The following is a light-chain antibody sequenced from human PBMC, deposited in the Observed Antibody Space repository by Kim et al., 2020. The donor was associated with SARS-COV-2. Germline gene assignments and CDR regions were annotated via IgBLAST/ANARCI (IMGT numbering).Light chain of an antibody. J-gene: IGLJ2*01. CDR2: RDS. CDR3: QVWDSSTRGVV. CDR1: NIGSKN. Sequence: SYELTQPLSVSVALGQTARITCGGNNIGSKNVHWYQQKPGQAPVLVIYRDSNRPSGIPERFSGSNSGNTATLTISRAQVGDEADYYCQVWDSSTRGVVFGGGTQLTVL. V-gene: IGLV3-9*01.